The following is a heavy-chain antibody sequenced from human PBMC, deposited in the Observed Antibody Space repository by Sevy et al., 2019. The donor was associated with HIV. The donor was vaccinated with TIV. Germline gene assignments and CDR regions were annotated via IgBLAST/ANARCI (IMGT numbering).Heavy chain of an antibody. CDR2: IRYDGSNQ. CDR3: ARAPAPRSIAVPVDH. D-gene: IGHD6-19*01. V-gene: IGHV3-33*01. CDR1: GFTFSSYG. J-gene: IGHJ4*02. Sequence: GGSLRLSCAASGFTFSSYGMYWVRQAPGKGLEWVAVIRYDGSNQYYADSVKGRFTISRDNSKNTLYLQMNSLRAEDTAVYYCARAPAPRSIAVPVDHWGQGTLVTVSS.